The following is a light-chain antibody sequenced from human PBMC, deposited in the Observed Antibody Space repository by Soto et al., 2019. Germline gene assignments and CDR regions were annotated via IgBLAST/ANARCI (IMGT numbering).Light chain of an antibody. CDR2: KVS. CDR3: CSYTSSSTLV. Sequence: QSALTQPASVSGSPGQSITISCTGTSSDVGGYNYVSWYQQHPGKAPKPMIYKVSNRPSGVSNRFSGSKSGNTASLTISGLQAEDEANYYCCSYTSSSTLVFGGGTKLTVL. J-gene: IGLJ2*01. CDR1: SSDVGGYNY. V-gene: IGLV2-14*01.